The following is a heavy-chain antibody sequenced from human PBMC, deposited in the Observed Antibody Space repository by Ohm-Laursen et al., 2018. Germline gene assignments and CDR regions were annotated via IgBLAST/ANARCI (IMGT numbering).Heavy chain of an antibody. CDR2: MNPNSGNT. D-gene: IGHD1-7*01. Sequence: ASVKVSCNASGYTFTSYDITWMRQATGQGPEWMGWMNPNSGNTGYVQKFRGRVIMTSDSSISTAYMELRGLTSEDTATYYCGRAVRNQLLSGPWGQGTLVTVSS. CDR3: GRAVRNQLLSGP. CDR1: GYTFTSYD. J-gene: IGHJ5*02. V-gene: IGHV1-8*01.